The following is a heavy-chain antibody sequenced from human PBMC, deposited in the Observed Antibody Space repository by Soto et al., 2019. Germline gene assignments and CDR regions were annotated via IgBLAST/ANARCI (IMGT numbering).Heavy chain of an antibody. CDR3: ARDQVTAGDDAFDI. J-gene: IGHJ3*02. D-gene: IGHD2-2*01. CDR2: ISSSGERK. V-gene: IGHV3-21*01. CDR1: GFTFNGCS. Sequence: EVQLVESGGGLVKPGGSLRLSCAASGFTFNGCSMNWVRQAPGKGLEWVSSISSSGERKYYADSVKGRFTISRDNARNSLYLQMNNLRAEDTAVYYCARDQVTAGDDAFDIWGQGTMVTVSS.